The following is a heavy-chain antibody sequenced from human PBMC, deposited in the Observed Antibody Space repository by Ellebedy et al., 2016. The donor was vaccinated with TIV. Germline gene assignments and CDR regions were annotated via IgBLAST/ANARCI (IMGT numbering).Heavy chain of an antibody. J-gene: IGHJ6*02. V-gene: IGHV1-18*01. CDR2: ISAYNGNT. D-gene: IGHD6-13*01. CDR1: GGTFSSYA. CDR3: ARASSWYAYYYYGMDV. Sequence: ASVKVSXKASGGTFSSYAISWVRQAPGQGLEWMGWISAYNGNTNYAQKLQGRVTMTTDTSTSTAYMELRSLRSDDTAVYYCARASSWYAYYYYGMDVWGQGTTVTVSS.